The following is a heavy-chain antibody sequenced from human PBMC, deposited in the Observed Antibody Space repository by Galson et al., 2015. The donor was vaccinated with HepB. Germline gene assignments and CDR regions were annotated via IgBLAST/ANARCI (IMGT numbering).Heavy chain of an antibody. CDR2: ISYDGSNK. CDR1: GFTFSGYA. V-gene: IGHV3-30-3*01. Sequence: SLRLSCAASGFTFSGYAMHWVRQAPGKGLEWVAVISYDGSNKYYADSVKGRFTISRDNSKNTLYLQMNSLRAEDTAVYYCARTPDSGSYYLYYYYGMDVWGQGTTVTVSS. D-gene: IGHD3-10*01. CDR3: ARTPDSGSYYLYYYYGMDV. J-gene: IGHJ6*02.